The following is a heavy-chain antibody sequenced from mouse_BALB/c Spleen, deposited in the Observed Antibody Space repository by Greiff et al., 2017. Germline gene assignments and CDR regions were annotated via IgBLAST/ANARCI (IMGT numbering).Heavy chain of an antibody. Sequence: QVQLQQPGAELVMPGASVKMSCKASGYTFTDYWMHWVKQRPGQGLEWIGAIDTSDSYTSYNQKFKGKATLTVDESSSTAYMQLSSLTSEDSAVYYCARNYYFDYWGQGTTLTVSS. CDR3: ARNYYFDY. CDR2: IDTSDSYT. CDR1: GYTFTDYW. J-gene: IGHJ2*01. V-gene: IGHV1-69*01.